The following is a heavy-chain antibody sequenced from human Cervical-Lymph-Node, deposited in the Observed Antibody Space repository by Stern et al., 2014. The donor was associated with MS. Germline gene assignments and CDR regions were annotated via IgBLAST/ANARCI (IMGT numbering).Heavy chain of an antibody. Sequence: EVKLVETGGDMVQPGRFLRLSCAAYGFRFDDYAMFWVRQATGKGIETVSGISWSSGKIGYADSVKGRFTISRDNVKNSLFLQMNSLRSEDTASYYCARAIGFCSGGNCEPYYYYGIDVWGQGTRVTVSS. J-gene: IGHJ6*02. V-gene: IGHV3-9*01. CDR2: ISWSSGKI. D-gene: IGHD2-15*01. CDR3: ARAIGFCSGGNCEPYYYYGIDV. CDR1: GFRFDDYA.